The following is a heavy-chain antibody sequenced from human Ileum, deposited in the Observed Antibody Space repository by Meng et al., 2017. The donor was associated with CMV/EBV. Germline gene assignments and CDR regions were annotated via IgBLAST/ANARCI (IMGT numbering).Heavy chain of an antibody. V-gene: IGHV1-69*05. CDR2: IIPILGTA. J-gene: IGHJ5*02. CDR3: ARVGGIVVPAARKSNWFDP. CDR1: FSRYA. D-gene: IGHD2-2*01. Sequence: FSRYAISWVRQAPGQGLEWMGGIIPILGTANYAQKLQGRVTITTDESTSTAYMELSSLRSEDTAVYYCARVGGIVVPAARKSNWFDPWGQGTLVTVSS.